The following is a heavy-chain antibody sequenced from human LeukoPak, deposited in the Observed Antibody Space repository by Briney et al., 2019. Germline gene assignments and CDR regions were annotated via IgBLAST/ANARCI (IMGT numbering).Heavy chain of an antibody. CDR1: GFSFSSYG. V-gene: IGHV3-21*01. D-gene: IGHD4-17*01. CDR3: ARETTPNGMDV. J-gene: IGHJ6*02. CDR2: ISSSSSYI. Sequence: GGSLRLSCAASGFSFSSYGMHRVRQAPGKGLEWVSSISSSSSYIYYADSVKGRFTISRDNAKNSLYLQMNSLRAEDTAVYYCARETTPNGMDVWGQGTTVTVSS.